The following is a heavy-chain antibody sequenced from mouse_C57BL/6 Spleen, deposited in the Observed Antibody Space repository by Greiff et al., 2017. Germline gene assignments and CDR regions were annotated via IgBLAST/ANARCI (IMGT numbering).Heavy chain of an antibody. CDR1: GFTFSNYW. Sequence: EVKLVESGGGLVQPGGSLKLSCVASGFTFSNYWMNWVRQSPEKGLEWVAQIRLKSDNNATHYAVSVKGRLTISSDDPKRSVYLQMNNVRAEDTGIYYCSRSWNFDYWGQGTTLTGSS. CDR3: SRSWNFDY. V-gene: IGHV6-3*01. J-gene: IGHJ2*01. CDR2: IRLKSDNNAT.